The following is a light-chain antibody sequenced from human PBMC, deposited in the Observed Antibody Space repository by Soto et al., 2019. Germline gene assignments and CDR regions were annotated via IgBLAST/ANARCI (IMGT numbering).Light chain of an antibody. CDR2: DVN. J-gene: IGLJ1*01. CDR3: CSYAGSYSYA. CDR1: SSDVGGFNS. V-gene: IGLV2-11*01. Sequence: SALTQPRSVSGAPGQSVTISCTGTSSDVGGFNSVSWYQQHRGKAPKLMIYDVNKRPSGVPDRFSGSKSGSTASLTISGLQAEDEADYYCCSYAGSYSYAFATGTKVTVL.